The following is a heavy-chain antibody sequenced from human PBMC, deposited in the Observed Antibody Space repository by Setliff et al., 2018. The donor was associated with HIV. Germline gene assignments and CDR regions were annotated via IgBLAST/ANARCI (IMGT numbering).Heavy chain of an antibody. CDR2: IYTSGST. J-gene: IGHJ6*03. V-gene: IGHV4-4*08. CDR3: ARCYYNFWSGYPLDYMDV. CDR1: GGSISSHY. D-gene: IGHD3-3*01. Sequence: PSETLSLTCTVSGGSISSHYWSWIRQPPGKGLEWIGHIYTSGSTNYNPSLKRRVTMSVGTSKNQFSLKLSSVTAADTAVYYCARCYYNFWSGYPLDYMDVWGKGTTVTVSS.